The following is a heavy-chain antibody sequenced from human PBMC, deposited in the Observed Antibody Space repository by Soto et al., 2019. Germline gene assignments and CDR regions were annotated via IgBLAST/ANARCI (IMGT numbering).Heavy chain of an antibody. CDR2: IIPIFGTA. Sequence: QGQLVQSGAEVKKPGSSVKVSCKASGGTFSSYAISWVRQAPGQGLVWMGGIIPIFGTANYAQKFQGGDTITADKSTSTANMELSSLRSEDTAVYYCAGASRDSSEHDTFDYWGRGTLVTVS. CDR3: AGASRDSSEHDTFDY. J-gene: IGHJ4*02. D-gene: IGHD3-22*01. CDR1: GGTFSSYA. V-gene: IGHV1-69*06.